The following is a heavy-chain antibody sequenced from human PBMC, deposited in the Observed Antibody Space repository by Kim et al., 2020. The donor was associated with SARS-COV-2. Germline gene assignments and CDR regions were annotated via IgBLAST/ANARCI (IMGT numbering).Heavy chain of an antibody. D-gene: IGHD2-2*01. J-gene: IGHJ6*02. Sequence: SETLSLTCTVSGGSISSYYWSWIRQPPGKGLEWIGYIYYSGSTNYNPSLKSRVTISVDTSKNQFSLKLSSVTAADTAVYYCARDQVVVVPQATYYYGMDVWGHGTTVTVSS. CDR2: IYYSGST. CDR3: ARDQVVVVPQATYYYGMDV. CDR1: GGSISSYY. V-gene: IGHV4-59*01.